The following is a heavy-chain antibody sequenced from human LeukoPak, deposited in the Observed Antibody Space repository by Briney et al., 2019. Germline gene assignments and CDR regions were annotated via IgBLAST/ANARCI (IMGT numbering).Heavy chain of an antibody. CDR1: GFTFSNYW. CDR3: ARDKIVGPTSLDY. D-gene: IGHD1-26*01. V-gene: IGHV3-7*01. Sequence: QTGGSLRLSCALSGFTFSNYWMSWVRQAPRKGLEWVANIKQDGSEKYYADSVKGRFTISRDNAKNSVFLQMDSLRAEDTAVYFCARDKIVGPTSLDYWGQGTLVTVSS. CDR2: IKQDGSEK. J-gene: IGHJ4*02.